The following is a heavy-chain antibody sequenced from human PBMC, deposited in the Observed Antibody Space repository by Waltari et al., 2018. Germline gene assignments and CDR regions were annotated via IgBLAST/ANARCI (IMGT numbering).Heavy chain of an antibody. D-gene: IGHD2-15*01. J-gene: IGHJ4*02. Sequence: QVQLVESGGGVVQPGRSLRLSCAASGFTFSSYALPWVRQAPGKGLEWVAVISYDGSNKYYADSVKGRFTISRDNSKNTLYLQMNSLRAEDTAVYYCARAADCSGGSCFIPDYWGQGTLVTVSS. V-gene: IGHV3-30-3*01. CDR3: ARAADCSGGSCFIPDY. CDR2: ISYDGSNK. CDR1: GFTFSSYA.